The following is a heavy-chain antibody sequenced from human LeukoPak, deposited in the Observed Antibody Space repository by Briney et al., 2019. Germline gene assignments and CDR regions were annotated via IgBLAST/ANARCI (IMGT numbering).Heavy chain of an antibody. Sequence: GGSLRLSCAASRFTFSSYAMSWVRQAPGKGLEWVSAISGSGSSTYYADSVKGRFTISRDNSKNTLYLQMNSPRAEDTAVYYCARKDGDRSLTGYFDYRGQGTLVTVSS. CDR2: ISGSGSST. CDR1: RFTFSSYA. V-gene: IGHV3-23*01. CDR3: ARKDGDRSLTGYFDY. J-gene: IGHJ4*02. D-gene: IGHD4-17*01.